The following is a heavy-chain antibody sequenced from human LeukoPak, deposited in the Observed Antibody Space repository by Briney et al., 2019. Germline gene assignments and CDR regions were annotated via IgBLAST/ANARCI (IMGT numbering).Heavy chain of an antibody. Sequence: GGSLRLSCAASGFIFSNSWMHWVRQVPGKGLEWVSAISGSGGSTYYADSVKGRFTISRDNSKNTLYLQMNSLRAEDTAVYYCAKGVGGSYSGFDYWGQGTLVTVSS. V-gene: IGHV3-23*01. CDR1: GFIFSNSW. CDR3: AKGVGGSYSGFDY. D-gene: IGHD1-26*01. J-gene: IGHJ4*02. CDR2: ISGSGGST.